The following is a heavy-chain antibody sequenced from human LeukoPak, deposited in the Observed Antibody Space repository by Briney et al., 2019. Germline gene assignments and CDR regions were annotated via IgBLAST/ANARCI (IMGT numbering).Heavy chain of an antibody. CDR2: IKQDGSEK. CDR3: ASDVFLDDSTNGATAFDI. V-gene: IGHV3-7*01. D-gene: IGHD2-21*01. CDR1: GFTFSSYW. J-gene: IGHJ3*02. Sequence: PGGSLRLSCAASGFTFSSYWMSWVRQAPGKGLEWVANIKQDGSEKYYVDSVKGRFTISRDNAKNSLYLQMNSLRAEDTAVYYCASDVFLDDSTNGATAFDIWGQGTMVTVSS.